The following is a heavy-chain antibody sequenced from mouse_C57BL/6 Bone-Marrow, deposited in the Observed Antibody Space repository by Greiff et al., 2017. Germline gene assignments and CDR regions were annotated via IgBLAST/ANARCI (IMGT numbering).Heavy chain of an antibody. CDR1: GFSLTSYG. V-gene: IGHV2-2*01. D-gene: IGHD4-1*01. CDR2: IWRGGST. Sequence: VMLVESGPGLVQPSQSLSITCTVSGFSLTSYGVHWVRQSPGKGLEWLGVIWRGGSTDYNAAFISRLSISKDKSKSQVFFKMNSLQADDTAIYYCARSWAFDYWGEGTTLTVSS. J-gene: IGHJ2*01. CDR3: ARSWAFDY.